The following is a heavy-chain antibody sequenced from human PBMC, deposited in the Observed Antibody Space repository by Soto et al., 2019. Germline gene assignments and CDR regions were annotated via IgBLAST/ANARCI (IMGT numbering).Heavy chain of an antibody. CDR1: GGSISSYY. Sequence: SETLSLTCTVSGGSISSYYWSWIRQPPGKGLEWIGYIYYSGSTNYNPSLKSRVTISVDTSKNQFSLKLSSVTAADTAMYYCVKDVVFWPWGQGTLVTVSS. CDR3: VKDVVFWP. J-gene: IGHJ4*02. D-gene: IGHD2-15*01. V-gene: IGHV4-59*12. CDR2: IYYSGST.